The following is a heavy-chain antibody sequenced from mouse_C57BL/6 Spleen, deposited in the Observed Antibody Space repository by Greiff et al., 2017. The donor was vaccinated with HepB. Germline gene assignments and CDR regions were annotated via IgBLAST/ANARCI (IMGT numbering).Heavy chain of an antibody. D-gene: IGHD1-1*01. Sequence: QVQLQQPGAELVRPGSSVKLSCKASGYTFTSYWMHWVKQRPIQGLEWIGNIDPSDSETHYNQKFKDKATLTVDKSSSTAYMQLSSLTSEDSAVYYCAIGAITTVVGYYFDYWGQSTTLTVSS. CDR1: GYTFTSYW. J-gene: IGHJ2*01. V-gene: IGHV1-52*01. CDR2: IDPSDSET. CDR3: AIGAITTVVGYYFDY.